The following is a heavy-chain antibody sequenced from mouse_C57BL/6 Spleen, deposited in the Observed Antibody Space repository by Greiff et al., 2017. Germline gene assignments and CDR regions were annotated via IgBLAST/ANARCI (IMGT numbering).Heavy chain of an antibody. V-gene: IGHV1-61*01. J-gene: IGHJ3*01. CDR1: GYTFTSYW. D-gene: IGHD2-3*01. CDR2: IYPSDSET. Sequence: QVQLQQPGAELVRPGSSVKLSCKASGYTFTSYWMDWVKQRPGQGLEWIGNIYPSDSETHYNQKFKDKATLTVDKSSSTAYMQLSSLTSEDSAVYYCSRDLDDCYPFAYWGQGTLVTVSA. CDR3: SRDLDDCYPFAY.